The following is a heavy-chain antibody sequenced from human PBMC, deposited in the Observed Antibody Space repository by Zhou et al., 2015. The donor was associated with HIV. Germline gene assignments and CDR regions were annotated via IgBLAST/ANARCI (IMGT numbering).Heavy chain of an antibody. CDR3: VRDGVREFDC. CDR1: GFTFSTYW. J-gene: IGHJ4*02. CDR2: INPDGSGT. Sequence: DVQLVESGGGLVQPGGSLRLSCAASGFTFSTYWMHWVRQSPGKGLVWVSQINPDGSGTTYADSVEGRFTISRDNAKNTLYLQVNSLRVEDTGVYYCVRDGVREFDCWGQGTLVTVSS. V-gene: IGHV3-74*01.